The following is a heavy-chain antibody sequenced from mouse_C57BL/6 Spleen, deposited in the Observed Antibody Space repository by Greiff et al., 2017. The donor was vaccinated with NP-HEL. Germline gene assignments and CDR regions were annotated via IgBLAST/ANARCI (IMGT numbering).Heavy chain of an antibody. D-gene: IGHD1-1*01. Sequence: VQRVESGPGLVAPSQSLSITCTVSGFSLTSYGVDWVRQPPGKGLEWLGVIWGGGSTNYNSALMSRLSISKDNSKSQVFLKMNSLQTDDTAMYYCAKRSYGSSYGWYFDVWGTGTTVTVSS. CDR1: GFSLTSYG. J-gene: IGHJ1*03. CDR3: AKRSYGSSYGWYFDV. CDR2: IWGGGST. V-gene: IGHV2-9*01.